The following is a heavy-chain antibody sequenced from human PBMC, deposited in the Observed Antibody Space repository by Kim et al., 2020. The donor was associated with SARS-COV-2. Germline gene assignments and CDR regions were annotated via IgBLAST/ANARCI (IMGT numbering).Heavy chain of an antibody. D-gene: IGHD4-17*01. CDR3: ARWDYGEGGWFDP. CDR1: GGSISSYY. CDR2: IYYSGST. V-gene: IGHV4-59*13. J-gene: IGHJ5*02. Sequence: SETLSLTCTVSGGSISSYYWSWIRQPPGKGLEWIGYIYYSGSTNYNPSLKSRVTISVDTSKNQFSLKLSSVTAADTDVYYCARWDYGEGGWFDPWGQGTLVTVSS.